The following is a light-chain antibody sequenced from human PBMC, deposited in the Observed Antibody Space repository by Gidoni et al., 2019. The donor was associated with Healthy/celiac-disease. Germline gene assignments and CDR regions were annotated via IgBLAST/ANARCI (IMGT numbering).Light chain of an antibody. CDR3: QSYDSSLSGSV. CDR2: GNS. CDR1: SSNIGAGYD. Sequence: QSVLTQPPSVSVAPGQRVTISCTGSSSNIGAGYDVHWYQQLPGTAPKLLIYGNSNRPSGVPDRFSGSKSGTSASLVITGLQAEDEADYYCQSYDSSLSGSVFGGGTKLTVL. J-gene: IGLJ2*01. V-gene: IGLV1-40*01.